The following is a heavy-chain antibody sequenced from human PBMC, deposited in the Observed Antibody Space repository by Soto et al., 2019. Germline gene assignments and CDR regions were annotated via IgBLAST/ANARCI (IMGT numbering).Heavy chain of an antibody. CDR1: GASISSSS. J-gene: IGHJ4*02. CDR3: ARGEGSGNSPFDY. CDR2: IYYSGSA. D-gene: IGHD6-19*01. Sequence: QVQLQESGPGLVKPSETLSLTCTVSGASISSSSWSWIRQPPGKGLEWIGYIYYSGSASYNPSLKSRVAMSVDTSKNQCFLKLSSVTAADTAVYYCARGEGSGNSPFDYWGQGTLVTVSS. V-gene: IGHV4-59*01.